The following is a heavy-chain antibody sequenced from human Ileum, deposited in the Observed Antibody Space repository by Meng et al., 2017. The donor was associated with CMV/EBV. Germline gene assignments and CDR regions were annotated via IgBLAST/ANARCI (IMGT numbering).Heavy chain of an antibody. CDR2: TYYRYKWYN. CDR1: NIVSSNSAA. V-gene: IGHV6-1*01. J-gene: IGHJ5*02. CDR3: ARDPAVTRGTLFDP. D-gene: IGHD4-17*01. Sequence: NIVSSNSAAWNWIRQPPSRGLEWLGRTYYRYKWYNDYAVSVKSRITINPDTSKNQFSLQLNSVTPEDTAVYYCARDPAVTRGTLFDPWGQGTLVTVSS.